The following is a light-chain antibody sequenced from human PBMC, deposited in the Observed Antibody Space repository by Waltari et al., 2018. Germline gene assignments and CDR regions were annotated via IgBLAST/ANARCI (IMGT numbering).Light chain of an antibody. CDR1: QSIRSN. CDR2: GAS. CDR3: QQYDNWLGT. J-gene: IGKJ1*01. Sequence: EIVMTQSPATLSVFPGERATLSCRASQSIRSNLAWYQHKPGQAPSLLIYGASTRATGIPARFSGSRSGTEFTLTISSLQSEDVAVYFSQQYDNWLGTFGQGTKVEIK. V-gene: IGKV3-15*01.